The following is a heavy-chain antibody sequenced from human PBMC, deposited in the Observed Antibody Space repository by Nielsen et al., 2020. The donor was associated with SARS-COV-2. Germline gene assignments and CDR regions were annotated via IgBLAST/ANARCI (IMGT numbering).Heavy chain of an antibody. Sequence: SVKVSCKASGFTFTSSAVQWVQQARGQRLEWIGWIVVGSGNTNYAQKFQERVTITRDMSTSTAYMELSSLRSEDTAVYYCAADSGYSSGWYGVGEFDYWGQGTLVTVSS. J-gene: IGHJ4*02. CDR1: GFTFTSSA. D-gene: IGHD6-19*01. V-gene: IGHV1-58*01. CDR2: IVVGSGNT. CDR3: AADSGYSSGWYGVGEFDY.